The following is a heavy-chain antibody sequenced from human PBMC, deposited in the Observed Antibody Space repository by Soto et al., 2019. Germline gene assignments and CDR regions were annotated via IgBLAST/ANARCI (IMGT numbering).Heavy chain of an antibody. CDR1: GFIFSSST. CDR2: ISPSSSYI. CDR3: ARETRDSSA. Sequence: PGGSLRLSCAASGFIFSSSTLIWVRQAPGKGLEWVSCISPSSSYIYYADSVKGRFSISRDNAKNSLFLEMNNLRAEDTAVYYCARETRDSSAWGQGTLVTVSS. D-gene: IGHD1-1*01. J-gene: IGHJ5*02. V-gene: IGHV3-21*01.